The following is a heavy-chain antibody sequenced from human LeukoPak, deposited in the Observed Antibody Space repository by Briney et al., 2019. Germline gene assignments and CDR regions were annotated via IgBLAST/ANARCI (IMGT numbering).Heavy chain of an antibody. D-gene: IGHD3-22*01. CDR3: ARESSRPMIVVVPSFDP. CDR2: IKQDGSEK. CDR1: GFTFSSYW. V-gene: IGHV3-7*01. J-gene: IGHJ5*02. Sequence: TGGSLRLSCAASGFTFSSYWMSWVRQAPGKGLEWVANIKQDGSEKYYVDSVKGRFTISRDNAKNSLYLQMNSLRAEDTAVYYCARESSRPMIVVVPSFDPWGQGTLVTVSS.